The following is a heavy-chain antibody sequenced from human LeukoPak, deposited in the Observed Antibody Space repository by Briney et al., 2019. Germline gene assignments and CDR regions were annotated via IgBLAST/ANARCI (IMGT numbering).Heavy chain of an antibody. D-gene: IGHD5-12*01. CDR2: IIPIFGTA. V-gene: IGHV1-69*01. CDR3: AREGGYLYYYYYGMDV. Sequence: ASVKVSCKASGGTFSSYAISWVRQAPGQGLEWMGGIIPIFGTANYAQKFQGRVTITADESTSTAYMELSSLRSEDTAVYYCAREGGYLYYYYYGMDVWGQGTTVTVSS. CDR1: GGTFSSYA. J-gene: IGHJ6*02.